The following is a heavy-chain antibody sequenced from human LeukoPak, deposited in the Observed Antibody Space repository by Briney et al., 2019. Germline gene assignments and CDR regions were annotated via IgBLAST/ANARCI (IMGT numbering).Heavy chain of an antibody. D-gene: IGHD2-2*01. J-gene: IGHJ4*02. CDR2: ISAYNGNT. CDR3: ARDRCRQGSTSCYRFWVY. Sequence: GASVKVSCKASGYTFTCYGISWVRQVPGRGLEWMGWISAYNGNTNYAQTLQGRVTMTTDTSTSTAYMELRSLRSDDTAVYYCARDRCRQGSTSCYRFWVYWGQGTLVTVSS. V-gene: IGHV1-18*01. CDR1: GYTFTCYG.